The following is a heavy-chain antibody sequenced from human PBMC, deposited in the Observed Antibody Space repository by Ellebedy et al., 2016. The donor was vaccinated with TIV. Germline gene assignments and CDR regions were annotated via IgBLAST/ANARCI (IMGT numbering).Heavy chain of an antibody. CDR1: GFTVSNSY. D-gene: IGHD5-24*01. V-gene: IGHV3-53*04. Sequence: GESLKISCEASGFTVSNSYMSWVRQTPGKGLEWVSVIYKDGNAYYADSVRGRFTLSRHNSKNTLNLQMDSLTAEDTAVYYCAREGYGRDGFNWLDHWGQGTLVTVSS. J-gene: IGHJ4*02. CDR3: AREGYGRDGFNWLDH. CDR2: IYKDGNA.